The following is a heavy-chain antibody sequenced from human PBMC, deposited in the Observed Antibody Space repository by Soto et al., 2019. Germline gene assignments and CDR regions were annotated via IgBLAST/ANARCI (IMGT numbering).Heavy chain of an antibody. D-gene: IGHD4-17*01. CDR1: GFTFDDYD. CDR3: ARLYGDNDY. J-gene: IGHJ4*02. CDR2: ITWNGGRT. V-gene: IGHV3-20*04. Sequence: EVQLVESGGSVVRPGGSLRLSCAASGFTFDDYDMTWVRQAPGKGLDWVSGITWNGGRTGYADSVKGRFTISRDNAKNSLYMQMNSLRAEDTALYYCARLYGDNDYWGQGTLVTVSS.